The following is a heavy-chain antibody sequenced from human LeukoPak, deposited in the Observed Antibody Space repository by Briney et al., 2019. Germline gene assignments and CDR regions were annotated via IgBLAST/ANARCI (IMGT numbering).Heavy chain of an antibody. Sequence: SETLSLTCTVSGGSISSYYWSWIRQPPGKGLGWVGYIYYSGSTNYNPSLKSRVTISVDTSKNQFSLKLSSVTAADTAVYYCARGYYGFWSGPSRGDAFDIWGQGTMVTVSS. CDR3: ARGYYGFWSGPSRGDAFDI. D-gene: IGHD3-3*01. V-gene: IGHV4-59*12. CDR1: GGSISSYY. J-gene: IGHJ3*02. CDR2: IYYSGST.